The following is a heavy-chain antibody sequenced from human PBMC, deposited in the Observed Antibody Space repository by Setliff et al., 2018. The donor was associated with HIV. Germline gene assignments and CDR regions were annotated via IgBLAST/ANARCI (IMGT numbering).Heavy chain of an antibody. CDR1: GGSIASSTHY. D-gene: IGHD3-16*02. Sequence: SETLSLTCTVSGGSIASSTHYWAWIRQPPGKGLEWIGSVYYNGATDHNPSLKSRVTISVDTSNQQFSLKLSSVTAADTAVYYCARGTFGGVIAQYYFDYWGQGTLVTVS. V-gene: IGHV4-39*01. J-gene: IGHJ4*02. CDR2: VYYNGAT. CDR3: ARGTFGGVIAQYYFDY.